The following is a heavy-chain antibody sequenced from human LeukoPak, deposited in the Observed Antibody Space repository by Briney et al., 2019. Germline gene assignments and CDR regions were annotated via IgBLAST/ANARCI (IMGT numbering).Heavy chain of an antibody. V-gene: IGHV3-74*01. CDR1: GFTFSSNW. CDR3: ARDRGPAVMDY. D-gene: IGHD2-2*03. Sequence: GGSLRLSCASSGFTFSSNWMHWVRQAPGKGLVWVSRINGDGSTINYADSVKGRFTISRDNAKNTLYLQMNSLRAEDTAVYYCARDRGPAVMDYWGQGTLVTVSS. CDR2: INGDGSTI. J-gene: IGHJ4*02.